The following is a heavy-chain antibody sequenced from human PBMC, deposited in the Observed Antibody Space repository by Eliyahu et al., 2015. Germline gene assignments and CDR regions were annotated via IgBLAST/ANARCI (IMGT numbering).Heavy chain of an antibody. Sequence: QVQLQESGPGLVKPSQTLSLTCTVSGXSISXGGYYWSXXRQHPGKGLEWIGYIYXSGSAYYNPSLKSLVTISVDTSKNQFSLKLSSVTAADTAVYYCARGATVTTPYDSSGYYSVAAFDIWGQGTMVTVSS. CDR2: IYXSGSA. D-gene: IGHD3-22*01. V-gene: IGHV4-31*01. CDR1: GXSISXGGYY. J-gene: IGHJ3*02. CDR3: ARGATVTTPYDSSGYYSVAAFDI.